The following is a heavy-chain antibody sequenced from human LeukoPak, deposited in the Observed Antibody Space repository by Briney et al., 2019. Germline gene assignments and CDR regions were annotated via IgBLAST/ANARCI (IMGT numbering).Heavy chain of an antibody. Sequence: PGGSLRLSCAASGFTFSSYSMNWVRQAPGKGLEWVSSISSSSSCIYYADSVKGRFTISRDNAKNSLYLQMNSLRAEDTAVYYCARAPYGWFDPWGQGTLVTVSS. J-gene: IGHJ5*02. CDR2: ISSSSSCI. CDR1: GFTFSSYS. V-gene: IGHV3-21*01. D-gene: IGHD4-17*01. CDR3: ARAPYGWFDP.